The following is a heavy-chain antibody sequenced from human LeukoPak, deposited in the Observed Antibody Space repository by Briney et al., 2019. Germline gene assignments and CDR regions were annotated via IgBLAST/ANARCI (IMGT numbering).Heavy chain of an antibody. CDR2: IYYSGST. Sequence: PSETLSLTCTVSGGSISSSSYYWGWIRQPPGKGLEWIGSIYYSGSTYYNPSLKSRVTISVDTSKNQFSLKLSSVTAADTAVYYCARQTQGGGYEDYFDYWGQGTLVTVSS. CDR3: ARQTQGGGYEDYFDY. D-gene: IGHD5-12*01. V-gene: IGHV4-39*01. J-gene: IGHJ4*02. CDR1: GGSISSSSYY.